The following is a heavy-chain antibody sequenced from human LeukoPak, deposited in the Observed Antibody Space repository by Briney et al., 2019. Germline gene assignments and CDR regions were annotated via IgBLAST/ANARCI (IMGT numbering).Heavy chain of an antibody. CDR1: GFTVSSNY. CDR3: ARENWAGDVNAFDI. D-gene: IGHD7-27*01. J-gene: IGHJ3*02. CDR2: IYSGGST. V-gene: IGHV3-53*01. Sequence: GGSLRLSCAASGFTVSSNYMSWVRQAPGKGLEWVSVIYSGGSTYYADSVKGRFTISRDNSKNTLYLQMNSLRAEDTAVYYCARENWAGDVNAFDIWGQGTMVTVSS.